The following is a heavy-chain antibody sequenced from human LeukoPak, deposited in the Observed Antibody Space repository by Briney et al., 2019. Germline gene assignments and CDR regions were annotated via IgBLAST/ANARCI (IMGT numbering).Heavy chain of an antibody. Sequence: PLETLSLTCAVYGGSFSGYYWSWIRQPPGKGLEWIGEINHSGSTNYNPSLKSRVTISVDTSKNQFSLKLSSVTAADTAVYYCARGSRYCSSTSCYGWFDPWGQGTLVTVSS. CDR3: ARGSRYCSSTSCYGWFDP. CDR2: INHSGST. CDR1: GGSFSGYY. V-gene: IGHV4-34*01. D-gene: IGHD2-2*01. J-gene: IGHJ5*02.